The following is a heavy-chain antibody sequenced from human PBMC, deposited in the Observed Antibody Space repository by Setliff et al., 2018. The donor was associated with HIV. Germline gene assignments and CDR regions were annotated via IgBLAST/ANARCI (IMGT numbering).Heavy chain of an antibody. CDR2: IIPSLGIA. V-gene: IGHV1-69*02. CDR3: ARGTTPLGWFDP. D-gene: IGHD2-2*01. CDR1: RSTFNSHT. Sequence: GASVKVSCKASRSTFNSHTINGVRQAPGQGLDWMGRIIPSLGIANYAQKFQGRVTITADKSTSTAYMELSSLRSEDTALYYCARGTTPLGWFDPWGQGTMVTVSS. J-gene: IGHJ5*02.